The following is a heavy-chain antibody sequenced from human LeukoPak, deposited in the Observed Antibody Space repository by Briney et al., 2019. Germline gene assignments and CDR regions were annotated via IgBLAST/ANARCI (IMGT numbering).Heavy chain of an antibody. CDR2: IYTSGST. CDR3: AREAKSYYYDSSGYYSEALYFDY. Sequence: SETLSLTCTVSGGSISSGSYYWSWIRQPAGKGLEWIGRIYTSGSTNYNPSLESRVTISVDTSKNQFSLKLSSVTAADTAVYYCAREAKSYYYDSSGYYSEALYFDYWGQGTLVTVSS. CDR1: GGSISSGSYY. J-gene: IGHJ4*02. V-gene: IGHV4-61*02. D-gene: IGHD3-22*01.